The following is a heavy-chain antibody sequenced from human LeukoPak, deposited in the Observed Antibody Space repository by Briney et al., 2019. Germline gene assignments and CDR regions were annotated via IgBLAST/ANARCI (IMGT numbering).Heavy chain of an antibody. V-gene: IGHV3-64*04. CDR1: EFSFSRYA. J-gene: IGHJ4*02. CDR3: AKDGVAVAGPTPNYFDY. Sequence: GGSLRLSCSASEFSFSRYAMHWVRQGPGKGLEHVSTISSNGASTYYADSAKGRFTISRDNSKNTLYLQMNSLRAEDTAVYYCAKDGVAVAGPTPNYFDYWGQGTLVTVSS. D-gene: IGHD6-19*01. CDR2: ISSNGAST.